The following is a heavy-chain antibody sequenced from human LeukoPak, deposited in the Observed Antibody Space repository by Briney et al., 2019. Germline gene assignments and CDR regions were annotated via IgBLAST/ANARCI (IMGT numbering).Heavy chain of an antibody. CDR2: IYYSGST. D-gene: IGHD1-26*01. CDR1: GYSISSGYY. V-gene: IGHV4-61*01. J-gene: IGHJ4*02. CDR3: ARSMGAYSDDFDY. Sequence: PSETLSLTCAVSGYSISSGYYWGWIRQPPGKGLEWIGYIYYSGSTNYNPSLKSRVTISVDTSKNQFSLKLSSVTAADTAVYYCARSMGAYSDDFDYWGQGTLVTVSS.